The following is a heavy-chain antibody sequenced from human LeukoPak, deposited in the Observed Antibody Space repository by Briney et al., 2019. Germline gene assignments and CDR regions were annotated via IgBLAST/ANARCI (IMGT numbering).Heavy chain of an antibody. J-gene: IGHJ4*02. CDR2: IWYDGSNK. D-gene: IGHD3-10*01. CDR3: ARHGSGSTIDY. CDR1: GFTFSSYG. Sequence: QPGRSLRLSCAASGFTFSSYGMHWVRQAPGKGLEWVAVIWYDGSNKYYADSVKGRFTISRDNSKNTLYLQMNSLRAEDTAVYYCARHGSGSTIDYWGQGTLVTVSS. V-gene: IGHV3-33*01.